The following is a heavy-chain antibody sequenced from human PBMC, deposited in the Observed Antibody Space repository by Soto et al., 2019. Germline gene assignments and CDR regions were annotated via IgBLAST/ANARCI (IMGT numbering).Heavy chain of an antibody. V-gene: IGHV3-53*04. CDR3: ARDIKVRGVINRYYYYYMDV. D-gene: IGHD3-10*01. CDR1: GFTVSSNY. Sequence: GGSLRLSCAASGFTVSSNYMSWVRQAPGKGLEWVSVIYSGGSTYYADSVKGRFTISRHNSKNTRYLQMNSLRAEDTAVYYCARDIKVRGVINRYYYYYMDVWGKGTTVTVSS. J-gene: IGHJ6*03. CDR2: IYSGGST.